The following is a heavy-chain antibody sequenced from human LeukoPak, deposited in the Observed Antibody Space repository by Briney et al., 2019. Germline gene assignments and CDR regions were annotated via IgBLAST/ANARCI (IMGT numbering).Heavy chain of an antibody. J-gene: IGHJ4*02. CDR3: ARELRDTAGGFDY. D-gene: IGHD5-18*01. Sequence: GGSLRLSCAASGFTVSRDYMGWVRQAPGKGLEWVSLIYSDGSRYYADSVKGRFTISRDTSKNTVYLQINSLRAEDTAVYYCARELRDTAGGFDYWGQGTLVTVSS. V-gene: IGHV3-66*01. CDR2: IYSDGSR. CDR1: GFTVSRDY.